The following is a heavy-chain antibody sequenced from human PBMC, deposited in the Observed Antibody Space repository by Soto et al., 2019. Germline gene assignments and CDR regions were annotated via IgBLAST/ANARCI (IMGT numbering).Heavy chain of an antibody. J-gene: IGHJ4*02. Sequence: GGSLRLSCAASGFTFSSYSMNWVRQAPGKGLEWVSSISSSSSYIYYADSVKGRFTISRDNAKNSLYLQMNSLRAEDTAVYYCARDLSGASSLLYYFDYWGQGTLVTVSS. D-gene: IGHD6-25*01. CDR1: GFTFSSYS. CDR2: ISSSSSYI. CDR3: ARDLSGASSLLYYFDY. V-gene: IGHV3-21*01.